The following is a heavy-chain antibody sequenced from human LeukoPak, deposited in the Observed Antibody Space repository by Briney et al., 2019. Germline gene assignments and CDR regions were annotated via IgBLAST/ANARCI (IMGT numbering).Heavy chain of an antibody. CDR2: ISWNSGSI. D-gene: IGHD3-10*01. V-gene: IGHV3-9*01. Sequence: PGGSLRLSCAASGFTFDDYAMHWVRQAPGKGLEWVSGISWNSGSIGYADSVKGRFTTSRDNAKNSLYLQMNSLRAEDTALYYCAKDIGSSVWGQGTLVTVSS. J-gene: IGHJ4*02. CDR1: GFTFDDYA. CDR3: AKDIGSSV.